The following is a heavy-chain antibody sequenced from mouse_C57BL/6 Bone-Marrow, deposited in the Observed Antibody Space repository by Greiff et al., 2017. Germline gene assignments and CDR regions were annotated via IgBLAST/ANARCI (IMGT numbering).Heavy chain of an antibody. Sequence: VQLKESGAELVRPGASVKLSCTASGFNIKDDYMHWVKQRPEQGLEGIGWIDPENGDTESASKFPGKATITADTSSNTAYLQLSSLTSEDTAVYYCTTDYSNYYYMDDWGQGTTLTVSS. CDR2: IDPENGDT. J-gene: IGHJ2*01. D-gene: IGHD2-5*01. CDR3: TTDYSNYYYMDD. V-gene: IGHV14-4*01. CDR1: GFNIKDDY.